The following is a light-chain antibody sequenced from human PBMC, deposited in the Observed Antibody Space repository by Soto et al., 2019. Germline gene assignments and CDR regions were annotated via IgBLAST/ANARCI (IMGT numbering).Light chain of an antibody. Sequence: DIVLTQSPATLSLSPGERATLSCRASQSVSSYLAWYQQKPGQDTRLLIYDASKRGSGITARLSGSGSGTDFTLTISRLEDEDFAVYYCQQRSNWRTFGQGTKVDIK. J-gene: IGKJ1*01. CDR2: DAS. CDR1: QSVSSY. CDR3: QQRSNWRT. V-gene: IGKV3-11*01.